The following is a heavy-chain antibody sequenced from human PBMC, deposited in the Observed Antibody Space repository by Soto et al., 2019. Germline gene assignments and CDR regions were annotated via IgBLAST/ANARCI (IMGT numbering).Heavy chain of an antibody. V-gene: IGHV4-39*01. D-gene: IGHD5-18*01. J-gene: IGHJ4*02. CDR1: GGSISSSAYY. CDR2: IYYSGRT. Sequence: PSETLSLTCSVSGGSISSSAYYWGWIRQPPGKGLEWIGSIYYSGRTYYNPSLKSRVTISVDTSKNQFSLKLSSVTAADTAVYYCARHRGYSYGYLDYWGQGALVTVSS. CDR3: ARHRGYSYGYLDY.